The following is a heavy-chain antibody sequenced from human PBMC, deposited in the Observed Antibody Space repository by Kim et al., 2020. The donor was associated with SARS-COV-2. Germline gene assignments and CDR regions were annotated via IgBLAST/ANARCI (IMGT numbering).Heavy chain of an antibody. CDR1: GGSISSYY. V-gene: IGHV4-59*13. CDR3: ARDGHKYSSRYYYGMDV. J-gene: IGHJ6*02. D-gene: IGHD6-13*01. Sequence: SETLSLTCTVSGGSISSYYWSWIRQPPGKGLEWIGYIYYSGSTNYNPSLKSRVTISVDTSKNQFSLKLSSVTAADTAVYYCARDGHKYSSRYYYGMDVWGQGTTVTVSS. CDR2: IYYSGST.